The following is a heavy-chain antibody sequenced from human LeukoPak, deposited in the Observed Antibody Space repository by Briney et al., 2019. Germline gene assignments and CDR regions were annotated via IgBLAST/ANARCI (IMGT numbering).Heavy chain of an antibody. CDR2: IRYDGKKE. CDR1: GFTFSSYG. CDR3: AKKGGYNYYYMDA. Sequence: GGSLRLSCTVSGFTFSSYGMHWVRQAPGKGLEWVAFIRYDGKKEHYAESVKGRFSISRDNSKNTVYLQMNSLRDEDTAMYYCAKKGGYNYYYMDAWGKGTTVTISS. D-gene: IGHD3-16*02. V-gene: IGHV3-30*02. J-gene: IGHJ6*03.